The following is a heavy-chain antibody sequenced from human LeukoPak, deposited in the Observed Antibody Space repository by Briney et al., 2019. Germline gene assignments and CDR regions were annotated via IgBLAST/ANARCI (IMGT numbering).Heavy chain of an antibody. V-gene: IGHV3-53*01. Sequence: GGSLRLSCAASGFTVSSNYMSWVRQAPGKGLEWVSVIYSDGSTYYADSVKGRFTISRDDSKNTLYLQMNRLRAEDTALYYCAKAATFYYGSDLWGQGILVAVSS. CDR1: GFTVSSNY. CDR3: AKAATFYYGSDL. J-gene: IGHJ4*02. D-gene: IGHD3-10*01. CDR2: IYSDGST.